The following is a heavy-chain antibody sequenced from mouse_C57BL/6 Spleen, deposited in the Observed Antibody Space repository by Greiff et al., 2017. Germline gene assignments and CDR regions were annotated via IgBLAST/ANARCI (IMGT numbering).Heavy chain of an antibody. D-gene: IGHD2-3*01. CDR3: AREGDGRAMDY. CDR2: IDPSDSAT. CDR1: GYTFTSYW. Sequence: QVQLQQPGAELVRPGSSVKLSCKASGYTFTSYWMHWVKQRPIQGLEWIGNIDPSDSATYYNQKFKDKATLTVDKSSSTAYMQLSSLTSEDSAVYFCAREGDGRAMDYWGQGTSVTVSS. V-gene: IGHV1-52*01. J-gene: IGHJ4*01.